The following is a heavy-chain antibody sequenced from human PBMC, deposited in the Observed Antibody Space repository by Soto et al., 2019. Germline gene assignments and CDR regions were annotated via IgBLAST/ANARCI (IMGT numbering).Heavy chain of an antibody. CDR3: AIRPQPRGTADPYAANI. V-gene: IGHV1-69*09. CDR2: IVPSLDTT. Sequence: QVQLVQSGTEVKKPGSSVKVSCKASGGTFSSSGFSWVRQAPGQGLEWMGMIVPSLDTTKYAQKFQARVTMTADQFTSTAYTELSSRTSEDTAVYDCAIRPQPRGTADPYAANIWGQGTRVIVSS. D-gene: IGHD2-21*02. J-gene: IGHJ6*02. CDR1: GGTFSSSG.